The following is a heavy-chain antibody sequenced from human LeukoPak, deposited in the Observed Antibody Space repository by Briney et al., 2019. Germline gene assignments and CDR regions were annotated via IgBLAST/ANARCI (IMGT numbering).Heavy chain of an antibody. D-gene: IGHD3-3*01. Sequence: PSETLSLTCSVSGGSISGQYWTWIRQPPGKRLEWIGYIYYSASTNYNPSLKSRVTISIDTSKNQFSLKVRSVTAADTAVYYCARVYDFWSGYSEGAFDIWGQGTMVTVSS. CDR1: GGSISGQY. CDR2: IYYSAST. CDR3: ARVYDFWSGYSEGAFDI. V-gene: IGHV4-59*11. J-gene: IGHJ3*02.